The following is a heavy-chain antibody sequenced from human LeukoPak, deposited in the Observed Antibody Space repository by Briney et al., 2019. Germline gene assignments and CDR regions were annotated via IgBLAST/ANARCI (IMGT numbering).Heavy chain of an antibody. D-gene: IGHD3-10*01. CDR3: ASGGYGSGSYHFDY. Sequence: SETLSLTCAVYGGSFSGYYWSWIRQPPGKGLEWIGEINHSGSTNYNPSLKSRVTISVDTSKNQFSLKLSSVTAADTAVYYCASGGYGSGSYHFDYWGQGTLVTVSS. V-gene: IGHV4-34*01. J-gene: IGHJ4*02. CDR2: INHSGST. CDR1: GGSFSGYY.